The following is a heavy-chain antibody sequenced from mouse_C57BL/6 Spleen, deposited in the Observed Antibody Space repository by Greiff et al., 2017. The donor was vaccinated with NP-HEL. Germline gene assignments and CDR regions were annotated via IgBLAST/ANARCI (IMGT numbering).Heavy chain of an antibody. D-gene: IGHD1-1*01. CDR1: GSAFTNYL. CDR2: INPGSGGT. CDR3: ARSQYGSSYGFAY. Sequence: QVQLQQSGAELVRPGTSVKVSCKASGSAFTNYLIEWVKQRPGQGLELIGVINPGSGGTNYNEKFKGKATLNADKSSSTAYMQLSILTSEDYGVYFCARSQYGSSYGFAYWGQGALVTVSA. J-gene: IGHJ3*01. V-gene: IGHV1-54*01.